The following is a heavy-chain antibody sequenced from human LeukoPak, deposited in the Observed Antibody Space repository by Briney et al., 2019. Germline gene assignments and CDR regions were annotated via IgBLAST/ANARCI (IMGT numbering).Heavy chain of an antibody. Sequence: PGGSLRLSCAASGFTFSSYWMSWVRQAPGKGLEWVANIKQDGSEKYYVDSVKGRFTISRDNAKNSLYLQMNSLRAEDTAVYYCARRPQLNPYDFWSGYHYYFDYWGQGTLVTVSS. D-gene: IGHD3-3*01. CDR1: GFTFSSYW. CDR2: IKQDGSEK. J-gene: IGHJ4*02. CDR3: ARRPQLNPYDFWSGYHYYFDY. V-gene: IGHV3-7*01.